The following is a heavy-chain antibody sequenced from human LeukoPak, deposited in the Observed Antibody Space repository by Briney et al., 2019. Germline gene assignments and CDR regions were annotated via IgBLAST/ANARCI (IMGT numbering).Heavy chain of an antibody. V-gene: IGHV3-23*01. CDR3: AKDDNYIRFLS. J-gene: IGHJ5*02. CDR2: ISGSGGNT. CDR1: GFTFSSYS. Sequence: GGSLRLSCAASGFTFSSYSMNWVRQAPGKGLEWVSGISGSGGNTYYADSVKGRFTISRDNSKNTLYLQMNSLRAEDTAVYYCAKDDNYIRFLSWGQGTLVTVSS. D-gene: IGHD3-16*01.